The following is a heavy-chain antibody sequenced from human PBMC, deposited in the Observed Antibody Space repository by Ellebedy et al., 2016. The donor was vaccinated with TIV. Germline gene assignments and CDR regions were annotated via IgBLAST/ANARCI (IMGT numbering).Heavy chain of an antibody. Sequence: MPSETLSLTCSISGGSISFHYYTWIRQPPEKGLEWIGYIYSTGSTNYNPSLKSRLTMSVDTSKKQFSLKLSSVTAADTAVYYCARHEMPDAFDTWGQGTMVTVSS. V-gene: IGHV4-59*08. CDR2: IYSTGST. J-gene: IGHJ3*02. CDR1: GGSISFHY. D-gene: IGHD2-2*01. CDR3: ARHEMPDAFDT.